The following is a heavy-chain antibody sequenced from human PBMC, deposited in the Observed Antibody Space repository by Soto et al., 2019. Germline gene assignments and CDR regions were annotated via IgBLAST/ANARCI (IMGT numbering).Heavy chain of an antibody. D-gene: IGHD2-15*01. V-gene: IGHV3-30*18. Sequence: GGSLRLSCAASGFTFNNYGMHWVRQAPGKGLEWVAVISYDGSDKFYADSVKGRFTISRDSSRNTVYLQMNSLRAEDTAVYYCAKDQCSGGICYFCDNWGQGTPVTVSS. J-gene: IGHJ4*02. CDR3: AKDQCSGGICYFCDN. CDR1: GFTFNNYG. CDR2: ISYDGSDK.